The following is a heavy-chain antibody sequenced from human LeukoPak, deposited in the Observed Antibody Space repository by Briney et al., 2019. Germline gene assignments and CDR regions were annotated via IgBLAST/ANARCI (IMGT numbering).Heavy chain of an antibody. CDR3: AKGLRELWGDAFDM. CDR1: GFTFSSYS. D-gene: IGHD3-16*01. Sequence: GGSLRLSCAASGFTFSSYSMNWVRQAPGKGLEWVSYISSSSSTIYYADSVKGRFTISRDNAKNSLYLQMNSLRAEDTAVYYCAKGLRELWGDAFDMWGQGSLVTVSS. J-gene: IGHJ4*02. V-gene: IGHV3-48*04. CDR2: ISSSSSTI.